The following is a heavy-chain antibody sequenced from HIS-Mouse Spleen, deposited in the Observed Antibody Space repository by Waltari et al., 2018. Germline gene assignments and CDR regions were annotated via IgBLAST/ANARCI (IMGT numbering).Heavy chain of an antibody. D-gene: IGHD6-6*01. CDR2: IYHIGST. CDR3: ARDPGYSSSSNAFDI. CDR1: GYSISSGYY. J-gene: IGHJ3*02. V-gene: IGHV4-38-2*02. Sequence: QVQLQESGPGLVKPSETLSLTCTVSGYSISSGYYWGWIRQPPGRGLGWIGSIYHIGSTYYSPSLKSRVTISVHTSKNQFSLKLSSVTAADTAVYYCARDPGYSSSSNAFDIWGQGTMVTVSS.